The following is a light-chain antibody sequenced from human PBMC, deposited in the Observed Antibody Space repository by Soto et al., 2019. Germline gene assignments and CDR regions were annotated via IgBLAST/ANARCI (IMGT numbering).Light chain of an antibody. J-gene: IGKJ4*01. V-gene: IGKV3D-20*02. Sequence: EVVLAQSPGTLSLSPGERATLSCRASQSVSSSQLAWFQQKPGQAPRLLIYAASWRAAGIPDRFSGSGSGTDFTLTISSLEPEDFEVYYCQHRRKWERNFGRGAKADI. CDR3: QHRRKWERN. CDR2: AAS. CDR1: QSVSSSQ.